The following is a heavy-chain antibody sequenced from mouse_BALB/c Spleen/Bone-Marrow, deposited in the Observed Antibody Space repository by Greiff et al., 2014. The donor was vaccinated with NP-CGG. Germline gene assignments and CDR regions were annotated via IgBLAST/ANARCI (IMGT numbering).Heavy chain of an antibody. CDR2: IYPGXXXX. Sequence: LVESGPELVKPGASVKISCKASGYAFSSSWMNWVMQRPGQGLEWIGRIYPGXXXXXXXXXXXXXXXXXXDKSSSTAYMQLSSLTSVDSAVYFXARXXXXXXXXXGXGTLVTVSA. CDR1: GYAFSSSW. CDR3: ARXXXXXXXX. J-gene: IGHJ3*01. V-gene: IGHV1-80*01.